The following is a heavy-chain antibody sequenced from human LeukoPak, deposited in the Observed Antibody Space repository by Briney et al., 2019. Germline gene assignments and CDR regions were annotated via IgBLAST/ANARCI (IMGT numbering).Heavy chain of an antibody. CDR2: IYPGDSDT. CDR3: ARTYYYDSSGYYYDPDAFDI. D-gene: IGHD3-22*01. J-gene: IGHJ3*02. Sequence: GESLKISCKGSGYSFTSYWIGWVRQMPGKGLEWMGIIYPGDSDTRYSPSFRGQVTISADKSISTAYLQWSSLKASDTAMYYCARTYYYDSSGYYYDPDAFDIWGQGTMVTVSS. V-gene: IGHV5-51*01. CDR1: GYSFTSYW.